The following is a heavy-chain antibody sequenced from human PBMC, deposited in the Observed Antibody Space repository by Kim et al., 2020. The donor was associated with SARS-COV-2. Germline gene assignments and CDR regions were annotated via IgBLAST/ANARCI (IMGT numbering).Heavy chain of an antibody. CDR1: GGSISSGGYY. V-gene: IGHV4-31*03. CDR3: ATETRDNWFDP. Sequence: SETLSLTCTVSGGSISSGGYYWSWIRQHPGKGLEWIGYIYYSGSTYYNPSLKSRVTISVDTSKNQFSLKLSSVTAADTAVYYCATETRDNWFDPWGQGTLVTVSS. J-gene: IGHJ5*02. CDR2: IYYSGST.